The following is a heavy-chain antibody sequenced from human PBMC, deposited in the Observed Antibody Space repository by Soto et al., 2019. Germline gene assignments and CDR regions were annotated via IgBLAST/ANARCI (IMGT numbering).Heavy chain of an antibody. CDR3: VRDHAVAASDY. Sequence: HPGGSLRLSCAVSGFTFSSYWMSWVRQGSGKGLEWVANIKKDGSEKYYVDSVKGRFTISRDNAKNSLYLQMNSLRAEDTAVYYCVRDHAVAASDYWGQGALVTVSS. D-gene: IGHD6-13*01. V-gene: IGHV3-7*01. CDR2: IKKDGSEK. CDR1: GFTFSSYW. J-gene: IGHJ4*02.